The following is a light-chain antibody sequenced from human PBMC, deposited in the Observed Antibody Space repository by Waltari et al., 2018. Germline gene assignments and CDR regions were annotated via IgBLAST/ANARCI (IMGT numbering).Light chain of an antibody. J-gene: IGKJ1*01. Sequence: DIVITQSQDSLAVSLGERAAINCKSRQSVVHSSNNKNYLAWFQQKPGQPPKLLIYWASTRESGIPDRFSGSGSETDFTLTISSLQAEDVAVYYCQQYYSSPRTFGQGTKVEIK. V-gene: IGKV4-1*01. CDR2: WAS. CDR3: QQYYSSPRT. CDR1: QSVVHSSNNKNY.